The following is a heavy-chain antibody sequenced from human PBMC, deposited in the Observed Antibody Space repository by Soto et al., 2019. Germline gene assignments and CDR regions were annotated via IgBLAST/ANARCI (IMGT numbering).Heavy chain of an antibody. CDR3: PRPRSYSSSRHYYYYGMDV. Sequence: GGSLRLSCAASGFTFSSYAMHWVRQAPGKGLEWVAVISYDGSNKYYADSVKGRFTISRDNSKNTLYLQMNSLRAEDTAVYYCPRPRSYSSSRHYYYYGMDVWGQGTTVTVSS. CDR1: GFTFSSYA. J-gene: IGHJ6*02. CDR2: ISYDGSNK. V-gene: IGHV3-30-3*01. D-gene: IGHD6-6*01.